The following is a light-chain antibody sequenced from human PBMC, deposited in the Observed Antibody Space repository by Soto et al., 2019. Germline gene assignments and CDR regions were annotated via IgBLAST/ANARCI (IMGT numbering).Light chain of an antibody. Sequence: DIVMTQSPLSLPVTPGEPASISCRSSQSLLHSNGYNYLDWYLQKPGQSPQLLIYLGSNRSSGVPDRFSGSGSGTDFTLKISRVEAEDVGVYLDTFGQGTKVDIK. CDR2: LGS. CDR3: T. J-gene: IGKJ1*01. CDR1: QSLLHSNGYNY. V-gene: IGKV2-28*01.